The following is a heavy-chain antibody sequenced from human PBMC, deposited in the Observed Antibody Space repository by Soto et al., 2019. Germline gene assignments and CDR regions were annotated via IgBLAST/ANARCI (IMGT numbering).Heavy chain of an antibody. D-gene: IGHD5-18*01. CDR3: AKDPGTAMVPPHTDFDY. V-gene: IGHV3-30*18. Sequence: QVQLVESGGGVVQPGRSLRLSCAASGFTFSSYGMHWVRQAPGKGLEWVAVISYDGSNKYYADSVKGRFTISRDNSKNTLYLQMNSLRAEDTAVYYCAKDPGTAMVPPHTDFDYWGQGTLVTVSS. CDR1: GFTFSSYG. J-gene: IGHJ4*02. CDR2: ISYDGSNK.